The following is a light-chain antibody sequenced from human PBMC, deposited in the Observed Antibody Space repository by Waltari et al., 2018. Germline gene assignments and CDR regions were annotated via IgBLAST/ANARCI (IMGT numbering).Light chain of an antibody. Sequence: QSALTQPPSASGSPGQSVPIPCTGTSSNGGGYDYVSWYQPHPAKAPNLMIYDVNKRPSGVPDRFSGSKSGNTASLTVSGLQAEDEADYFCNSYAGSKHYVFGTGTKVTVL. CDR2: DVN. CDR3: NSYAGSKHYV. J-gene: IGLJ1*01. CDR1: SSNGGGYDY. V-gene: IGLV2-8*01.